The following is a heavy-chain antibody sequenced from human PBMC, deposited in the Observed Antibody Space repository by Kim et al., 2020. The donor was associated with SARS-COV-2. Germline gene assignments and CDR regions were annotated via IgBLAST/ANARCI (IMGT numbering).Heavy chain of an antibody. CDR2: ISYDGSNK. J-gene: IGHJ4*02. D-gene: IGHD3-10*01. Sequence: GGSLRLSCAASGFTFSSYAMHWVRQAPGKGLEWVAVISYDGSNKYYADSVKGRFTISRDNSKNTLYLQMNSLRAEDTAVYYCARDGAGYYGSGSYLDYWGQGTLVTVSS. CDR3: ARDGAGYYGSGSYLDY. CDR1: GFTFSSYA. V-gene: IGHV3-30-3*01.